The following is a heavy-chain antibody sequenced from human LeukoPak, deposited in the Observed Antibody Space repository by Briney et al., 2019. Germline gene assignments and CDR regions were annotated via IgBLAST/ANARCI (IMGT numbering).Heavy chain of an antibody. CDR1: GYTFAGQY. J-gene: IGHJ5*02. CDR2: INPKSGGT. V-gene: IGHV1-2*02. Sequence: ASVKVSCKASGYTFAGQYVHWVRQAPGQGLEWMGWINPKSGGTNYAQKFQGRVTMTRDMSISTAYMELNRLSSDDTAVYFCARGFSDYAYNRFDPWGQGTLVTVSS. CDR3: ARGFSDYAYNRFDP. D-gene: IGHD4-17*01.